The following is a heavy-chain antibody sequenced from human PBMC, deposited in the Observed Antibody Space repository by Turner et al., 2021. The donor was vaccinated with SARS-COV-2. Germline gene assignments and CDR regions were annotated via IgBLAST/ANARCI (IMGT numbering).Heavy chain of an antibody. J-gene: IGHJ4*02. Sequence: QVQLVESGGGVVQPGRSLRLSCAASGFTFSSYGMHWVRQAPGKGLEWVAVISYDGSNKYYADSVKGRFTISRDNSKNTLYLQMNSLRAEDTAVYYCAKGASQHFVYWGQGTLVTVSS. V-gene: IGHV3-30*18. CDR3: AKGASQHFVY. D-gene: IGHD5-18*01. CDR2: ISYDGSNK. CDR1: GFTFSSYG.